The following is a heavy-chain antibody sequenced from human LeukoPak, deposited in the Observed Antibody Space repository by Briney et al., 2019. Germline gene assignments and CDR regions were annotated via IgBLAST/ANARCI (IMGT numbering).Heavy chain of an antibody. Sequence: GGSLRLSCAASGFTFSSYWMSWVRLAPGKGLEWVANIKQDGSEKYYVDSVKGRFTISRDNAKNSLYLQMNSLRAEDTAVYYCASSRNEMATTYWGQGTLVTVSS. CDR1: GFTFSSYW. CDR2: IKQDGSEK. D-gene: IGHD5-24*01. J-gene: IGHJ4*02. CDR3: ASSRNEMATTY. V-gene: IGHV3-7*01.